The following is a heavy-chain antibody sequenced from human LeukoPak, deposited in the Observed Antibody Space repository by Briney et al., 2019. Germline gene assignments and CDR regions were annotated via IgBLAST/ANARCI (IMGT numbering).Heavy chain of an antibody. V-gene: IGHV1-46*01. Sequence: ASVKVSCKASGYTFTSYYMHWVRQAPGQGLEWMGIINPSGGSTSYAQKFQGRVTMTWDTSTSTVYMELSSLRSEDTAVYYCARGRWQQLLSAYYFDYWGQGTLVTVSS. CDR3: ARGRWQQLLSAYYFDY. D-gene: IGHD6-13*01. CDR1: GYTFTSYY. J-gene: IGHJ4*02. CDR2: INPSGGST.